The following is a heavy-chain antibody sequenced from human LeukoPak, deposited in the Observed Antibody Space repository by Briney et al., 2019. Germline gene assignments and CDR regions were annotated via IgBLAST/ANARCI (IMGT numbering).Heavy chain of an antibody. Sequence: SETLSLTCTVSGGSISSYYWSWIRQPPGKGLEWIGYIYYSGSTNYNPSLKSRVTISVDTSKNQFSLKLSSVTAADTAVYYCARISYYDFWSGFYGMDVWGQGTTVTVSS. D-gene: IGHD3-3*01. V-gene: IGHV4-59*12. CDR3: ARISYYDFWSGFYGMDV. CDR1: GGSISSYY. J-gene: IGHJ6*02. CDR2: IYYSGST.